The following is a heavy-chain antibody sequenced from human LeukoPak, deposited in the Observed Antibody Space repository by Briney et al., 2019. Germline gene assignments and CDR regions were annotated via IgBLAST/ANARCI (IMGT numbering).Heavy chain of an antibody. CDR3: ARVVSYCSGGSCYSEYFDS. D-gene: IGHD2-15*01. V-gene: IGHV4-31*03. CDR2: IYYSGST. CDR1: GGSISSGGYY. J-gene: IGHJ4*02. Sequence: SETLSLTCTVSGGSISSGGYYWSWIRQHPGKGLEWIGYIYYSGSTYYNPSLKSRVTISVDTSKNQFSLKLSSVTAADTAVYYCARVVSYCSGGSCYSEYFDSWGQGTLVTVSS.